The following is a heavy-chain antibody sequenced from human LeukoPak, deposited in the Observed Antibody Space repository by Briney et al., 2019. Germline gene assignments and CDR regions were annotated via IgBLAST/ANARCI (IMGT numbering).Heavy chain of an antibody. CDR2: IIPIFGTA. J-gene: IGHJ6*04. CDR1: GGTLSSYA. D-gene: IGHD3-10*01. Sequence: SVKVSCTASGGTLSSYAISWVRQAPGQGLEWMGGIIPIFGTANYAQKFQGRVTITADESTSTAYMELSSLRSEDTAVYYCATASLDYSSGIQYGMDVWGKGTTVTVSS. CDR3: ATASLDYSSGIQYGMDV. V-gene: IGHV1-69*13.